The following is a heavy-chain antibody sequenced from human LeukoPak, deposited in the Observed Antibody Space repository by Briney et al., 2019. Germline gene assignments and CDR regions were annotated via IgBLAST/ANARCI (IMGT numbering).Heavy chain of an antibody. D-gene: IGHD4-23*01. V-gene: IGHV4-34*01. J-gene: IGHJ4*02. CDR1: GGSFSGYY. CDR2: INHSGST. Sequence: SETLSLTCAVYGGSFSGYYWSWIRRPPGKGLEWIGEINHSGSTNYNPSLKSRVTISVDTSKNQFSLKLSSVTAADTAVYYCARGDYGGNSVSGFDYWGQGTLVTVSS. CDR3: ARGDYGGNSVSGFDY.